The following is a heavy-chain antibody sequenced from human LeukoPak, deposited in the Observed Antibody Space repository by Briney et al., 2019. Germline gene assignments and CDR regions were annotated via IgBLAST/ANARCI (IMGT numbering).Heavy chain of an antibody. CDR1: GFTFSSYS. D-gene: IGHD2-2*01. CDR2: ISSSSSYI. Sequence: GSLRLSCAASGFTFSSYSMNWVRQAPGKGLEWVSSISSSSSYIYYADSVKGRFTISRDNAKNSLYLQMNSLRAEDTAVYYCARGTKEYQYQLLSGFDPWGQGTLVTVSS. CDR3: ARGTKEYQYQLLSGFDP. V-gene: IGHV3-21*01. J-gene: IGHJ5*02.